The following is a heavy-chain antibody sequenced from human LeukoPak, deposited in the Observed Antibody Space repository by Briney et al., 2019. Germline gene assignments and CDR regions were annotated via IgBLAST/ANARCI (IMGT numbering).Heavy chain of an antibody. V-gene: IGHV5-51*01. CDR3: ARGGNSNLNWFDP. D-gene: IGHD4-23*01. J-gene: IGHJ5*02. CDR1: GYSFTSYW. CDR2: IYPSDSDT. Sequence: GESLKISCKGSGYSFTSYWIGWVRQMPGKGLEWTGIIYPSDSDTRYSPSFQGQVTISADKSISTAYLQWSSLKASDTSMYYCARGGNSNLNWFDPWGQGTLVTVSS.